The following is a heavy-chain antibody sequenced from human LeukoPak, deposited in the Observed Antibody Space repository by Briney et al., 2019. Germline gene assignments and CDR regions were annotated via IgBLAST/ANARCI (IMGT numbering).Heavy chain of an antibody. J-gene: IGHJ4*02. CDR2: FDPEDGET. V-gene: IGHV1-24*01. CDR1: GYTLTELS. Sequence: ASVKVSCKVSGYTLTELSMHWVRQAPGKGLEWMGGFDPEDGETIYAQKFQGRVTMTEDTSTDTAYMELSSLRSEDTAVYYCATGIAVAGGFDYWGQGTLVTVSS. CDR3: ATGIAVAGGFDY. D-gene: IGHD6-19*01.